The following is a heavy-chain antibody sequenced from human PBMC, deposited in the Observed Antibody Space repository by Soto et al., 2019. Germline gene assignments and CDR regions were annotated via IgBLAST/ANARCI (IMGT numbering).Heavy chain of an antibody. Sequence: QVQLVGSGGGLVKPGGSLRLSCAASGFTFSDYYMSWIRQAPGKGLEWVSYISSSGSTIYYADSVKGRFTISRDNAKNSLYLQMNSLRAEDTAVYYCHVEVVPAAIRGMDVWGQGTTVTVSS. J-gene: IGHJ6*02. CDR1: GFTFSDYY. CDR3: HVEVVPAAIRGMDV. CDR2: ISSSGSTI. D-gene: IGHD2-2*02. V-gene: IGHV3-11*01.